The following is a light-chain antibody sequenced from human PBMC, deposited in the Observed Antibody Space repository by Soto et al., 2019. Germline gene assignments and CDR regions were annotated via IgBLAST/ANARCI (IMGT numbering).Light chain of an antibody. V-gene: IGKV3-11*01. CDR1: QSVSSY. Sequence: EIVLTQSPATLSLSPGERATLSCRASQSVSSYLAWYQHKPGQVPRLLIYDASNRATGIPARFSGSGSGTDFTLTISSLEPEDFAIYYCQNYHKAPFTFGPGTKVDIK. CDR3: QNYHKAPFT. J-gene: IGKJ3*01. CDR2: DAS.